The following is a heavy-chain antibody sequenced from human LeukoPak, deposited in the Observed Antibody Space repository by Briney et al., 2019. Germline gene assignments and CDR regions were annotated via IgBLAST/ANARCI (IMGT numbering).Heavy chain of an antibody. V-gene: IGHV3-23*01. CDR2: IRGSGDTT. CDR1: GFAFTSYA. Sequence: PGGSPRLSCAASGFAFTSYAIRWVPQAPRKGVQWVSGIRGSGDTTFYTDPVKVRFTISRDNFKNTLYLQMKSLRAEDTAVYYFAKTRIVCTSVSCPGGGFDYWGQGTLVTAS. CDR3: AKTRIVCTSVSCPGGGFDY. D-gene: IGHD2-2*01. J-gene: IGHJ4*01.